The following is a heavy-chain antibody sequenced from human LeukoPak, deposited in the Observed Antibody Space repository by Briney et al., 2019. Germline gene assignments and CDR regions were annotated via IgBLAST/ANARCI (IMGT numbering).Heavy chain of an antibody. Sequence: PGGSLRLSCAASGLTFSDYYMSWIRQAPGKGLEWVSYISSSGSTIYYADSVKGRFTISRDNAKNSLYLQMNSLRAEDTAVYYCAISPYYYDSSGYYNGDAFDIWGQGTMVTVSS. CDR3: AISPYYYDSSGYYNGDAFDI. V-gene: IGHV3-11*04. D-gene: IGHD3-22*01. CDR1: GLTFSDYY. CDR2: ISSSGSTI. J-gene: IGHJ3*02.